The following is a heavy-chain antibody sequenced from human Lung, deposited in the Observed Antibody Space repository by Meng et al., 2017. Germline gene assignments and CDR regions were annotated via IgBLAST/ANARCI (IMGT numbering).Heavy chain of an antibody. V-gene: IGHV3-21*01. CDR3: ARFETVGVATGDF. Sequence: EVQLVESGGGLVTPGGSLRLSCAASGFTFSNYSINWVRQAPGKGLEWVSSISSDSRYIFYADSVKGRFTISRDNAKNSLYLQMHSLRPEDTAVFYCARFETVGVATGDFWGQGTLVTVSS. CDR2: ISSDSRYI. CDR1: GFTFSNYS. J-gene: IGHJ4*02. D-gene: IGHD2-15*01.